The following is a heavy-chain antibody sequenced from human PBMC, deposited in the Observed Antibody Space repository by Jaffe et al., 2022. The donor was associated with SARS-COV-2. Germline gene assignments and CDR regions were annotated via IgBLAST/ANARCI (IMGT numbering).Heavy chain of an antibody. V-gene: IGHV1-2*02. D-gene: IGHD5-12*01. CDR1: GNTFTGFY. CDR3: ARGSTVARVPFDP. J-gene: IGHJ5*02. CDR2: INPNSGGT. Sequence: QVQLVQSGAEVKKPGASVKVSCKASGNTFTGFYMHWVRQAPGQGLEWMGWINPNSGGTNYAQNFQGRVTMTRDTSISTAYMELSRLKSDDTAFYYCARGSTVARVPFDPWGQGTLVTVSS.